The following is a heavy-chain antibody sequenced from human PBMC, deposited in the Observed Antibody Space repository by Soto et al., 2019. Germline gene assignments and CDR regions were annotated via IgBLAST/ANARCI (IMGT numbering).Heavy chain of an antibody. CDR2: IYYSGST. CDR3: ARVWGGAFDI. V-gene: IGHV4-59*01. D-gene: IGHD3-10*01. CDR1: GGSISSYY. J-gene: IGHJ3*02. Sequence: SLTCTVSGGSISSYYWSWIRQPPGKGLEWIGYIYYSGSTNYNPSLKSRVTISVDTSKNQFSLKLGSVTAADTAVYYCARVWGGAFDIWGQGTMVTVSS.